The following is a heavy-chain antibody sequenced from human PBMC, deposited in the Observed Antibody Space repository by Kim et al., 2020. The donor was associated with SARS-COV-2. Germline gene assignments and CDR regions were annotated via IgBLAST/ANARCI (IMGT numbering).Heavy chain of an antibody. V-gene: IGHV3-21*01. J-gene: IGHJ5*02. CDR1: GFTFSTYD. D-gene: IGHD2-2*01. CDR2: ISSSNTYI. Sequence: GGSLRLSCAASGFTFSTYDMNWVRQAPGKGLEWVSYISSSNTYIYYADSVRGRFTISRDNAKNSLYLQRNSLRAEDTAVYYCAREGAYCSCNSCRWFDPWGHGTLVTVSS. CDR3: AREGAYCSCNSCRWFDP.